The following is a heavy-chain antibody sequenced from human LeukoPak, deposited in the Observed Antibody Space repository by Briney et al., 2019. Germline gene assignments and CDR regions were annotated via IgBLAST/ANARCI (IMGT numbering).Heavy chain of an antibody. D-gene: IGHD6-19*01. Sequence: VASVKVSCKASGYTFTNYAMNWVRQAPGQGLEWMGWINTNTGNPTYAQGFTGRFVFSLDTSVSTAYLQISSLKAEDTAVYYCARDREVLAVAGTRRYYYYMDVWGKGTTVTVSS. J-gene: IGHJ6*03. CDR3: ARDREVLAVAGTRRYYYYMDV. V-gene: IGHV7-4-1*02. CDR1: GYTFTNYA. CDR2: INTNTGNP.